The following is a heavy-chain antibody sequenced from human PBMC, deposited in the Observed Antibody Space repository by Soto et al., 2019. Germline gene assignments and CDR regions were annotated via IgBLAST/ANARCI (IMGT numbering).Heavy chain of an antibody. Sequence: SETLSLTCTVSGGSISSSSYYWGWIRQPPGKGLEWIGSIYYSGSTYYNPSLKSRVTISVDTSKNQFSLKLSSVTAADTAVYYCARLVRDDYGDYYNWFDPWGQGTLVTVSS. J-gene: IGHJ5*02. D-gene: IGHD4-17*01. CDR2: IYYSGST. CDR1: GGSISSSSYY. CDR3: ARLVRDDYGDYYNWFDP. V-gene: IGHV4-39*01.